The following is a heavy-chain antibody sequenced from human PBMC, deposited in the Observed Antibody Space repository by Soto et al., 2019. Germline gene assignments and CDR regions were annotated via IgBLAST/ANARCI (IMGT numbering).Heavy chain of an antibody. J-gene: IGHJ6*02. CDR1: GFTFSSYG. CDR3: AKDQGPGSSWYLYYYYGMDV. V-gene: IGHV3-30*18. CDR2: ISYDGSNK. D-gene: IGHD6-13*01. Sequence: GGSLRLSCAASGFTFSSYGMHWVRQAPGKGLEWVAVISYDGSNKYYADSVKGRFTISRDNSKNTLYLQMNSLRAEDTAVYYWAKDQGPGSSWYLYYYYGMDVWGQGTTVTVSS.